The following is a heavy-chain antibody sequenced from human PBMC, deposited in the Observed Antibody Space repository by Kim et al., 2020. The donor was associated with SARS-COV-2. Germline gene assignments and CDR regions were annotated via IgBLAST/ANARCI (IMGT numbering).Heavy chain of an antibody. D-gene: IGHD3-9*01. CDR1: GGSFSGYY. V-gene: IGHV4-34*01. J-gene: IGHJ3*01. Sequence: SETLSLTCAVYGGSFSGYYWSWIRQPPGKGLEWIGEINHSGSTNYNPSLKNRVTIPVDTSNNQFSLKLSSVTAADTAVYYCAIFSGLTNTFDVSGQGTMVTASS. CDR3: AIFSGLTNTFDV. CDR2: INHSGST.